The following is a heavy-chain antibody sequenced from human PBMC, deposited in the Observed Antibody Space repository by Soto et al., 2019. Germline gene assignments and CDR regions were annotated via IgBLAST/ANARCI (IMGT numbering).Heavy chain of an antibody. J-gene: IGHJ4*02. V-gene: IGHV4-59*08. Sequence: QVRLQESGPGLVKPSETLSLRCSVSGASLSPNYWSWIRQPPGKGLEWIGYIYYAGTTTYNPSLRSRLXXXLXXSKNEVSLELTSVTAADTAVYYCARLGAFYQALDSWGQGTLVTVSS. CDR3: ARLGAFYQALDS. D-gene: IGHD2-2*01. CDR2: IYYAGTT. CDR1: GASLSPNY.